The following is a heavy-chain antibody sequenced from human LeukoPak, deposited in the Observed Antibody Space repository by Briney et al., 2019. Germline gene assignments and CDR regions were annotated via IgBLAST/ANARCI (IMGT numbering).Heavy chain of an antibody. CDR3: AKVGTAADY. CDR1: GFTFSSYG. Sequence: GGSLRLSCAASGFTFSSYGMHWVRQAPGKGLEWVAVISYDGSNKYYADSVKGRFTISRDNSKNTLYLQMNSLRAGDTAVYYCAKVGTAADYWGQGTLVTVSS. J-gene: IGHJ4*02. CDR2: ISYDGSNK. D-gene: IGHD6-13*01. V-gene: IGHV3-30*18.